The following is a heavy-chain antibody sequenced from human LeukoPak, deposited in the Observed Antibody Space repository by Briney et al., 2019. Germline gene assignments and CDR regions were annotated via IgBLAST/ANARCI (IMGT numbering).Heavy chain of an antibody. V-gene: IGHV5-51*01. CDR1: GYSFTSYR. J-gene: IGHJ4*02. D-gene: IGHD5-18*01. CDR2: ICPGDSDT. CDR3: ARTFSPVDTAMDVNFDY. Sequence: HGEPLKISCKGSGYSFTSYRIGWVRQMPGKGLEWMGIICPGDSDTRYSPSFQGQVTISADKSISTAYLQWSTLKASDTAMYYCARTFSPVDTAMDVNFDYWGQGTLVTVSS.